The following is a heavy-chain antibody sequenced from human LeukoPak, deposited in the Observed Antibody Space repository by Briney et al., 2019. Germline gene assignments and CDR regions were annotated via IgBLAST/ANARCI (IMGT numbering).Heavy chain of an antibody. CDR3: ARTRVRGDYFDY. CDR1: GGSISSSNW. J-gene: IGHJ4*02. CDR2: IYHSGST. Sequence: PSETLSLTCAVSGGSISSSNWWSWVRQPPGKGLEWIGEIYHSGSTNYNPSPKSRVTISVDKSKNQFSLKLSSVTAADTAVYYCARTRVRGDYFDYWGQGTLVTVSS. V-gene: IGHV4-4*02. D-gene: IGHD3-16*01.